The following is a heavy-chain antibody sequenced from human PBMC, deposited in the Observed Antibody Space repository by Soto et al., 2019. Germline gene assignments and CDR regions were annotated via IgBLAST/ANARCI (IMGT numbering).Heavy chain of an antibody. D-gene: IGHD2-2*01. CDR1: GYIFMNYA. Sequence: QVHLVQSGAEVKKPGASVKVSCKSSGYIFMNYAIHWVRQAPGQGFEWMGWIHAGDGKTKYPQSLQGRVTITRDTSATTVYMELSVLTSEETAVYYCARVPRYTSDIVEVPAVMDEEWFDPWGQGTLVTVSS. CDR3: ARVPRYTSDIVEVPAVMDEEWFDP. J-gene: IGHJ5*02. CDR2: IHAGDGKT. V-gene: IGHV1-3*01.